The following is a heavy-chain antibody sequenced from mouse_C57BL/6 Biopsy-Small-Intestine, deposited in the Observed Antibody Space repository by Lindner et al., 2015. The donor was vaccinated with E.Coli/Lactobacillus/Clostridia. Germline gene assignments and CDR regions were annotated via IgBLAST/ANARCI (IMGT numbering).Heavy chain of an antibody. J-gene: IGHJ3*01. V-gene: IGHV1-80*01. D-gene: IGHD2-4*01. CDR2: IYPGDGDT. Sequence: VQLQESGAEVVKPGASVKISCKASGYAFSSYWMNWVKQRPGKGLEWIGQIYPGDGDTNYNGKFRGKATLTADKSSSTAYMQLSSLTSEDSAVYFCARRGDYDESWSAYWGQGTLVTVSA. CDR3: ARRGDYDESWSAY. CDR1: GYAFSSYW.